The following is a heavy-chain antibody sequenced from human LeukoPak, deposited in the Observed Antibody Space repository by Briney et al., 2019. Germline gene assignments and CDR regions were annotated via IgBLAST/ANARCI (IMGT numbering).Heavy chain of an antibody. CDR1: GFTVSSNY. V-gene: IGHV3-11*04. CDR2: ISSSGSTI. D-gene: IGHD5-24*01. J-gene: IGHJ3*02. Sequence: GGSLRLSCAASGFTVSSNYMSWVRQAPGKGLEWVSYISSSGSTIYYADSVKGRFTISRDSAKNSLYLQMNSLRAEDMAVYSCARGRDGYNSGAFDIWGQGTMVTVSS. CDR3: ARGRDGYNSGAFDI.